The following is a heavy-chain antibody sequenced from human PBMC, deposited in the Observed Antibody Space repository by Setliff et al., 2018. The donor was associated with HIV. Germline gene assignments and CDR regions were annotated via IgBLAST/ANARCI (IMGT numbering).Heavy chain of an antibody. CDR1: GDSITSRPY. CDR3: ASEKVAWTVSDSFFEF. V-gene: IGHV4-4*07. D-gene: IGHD2-15*01. CDR2: IYTSGST. Sequence: PSETLSLTCTVSGDSITSRPYWTWVRQPAGKGLEWIGRIYTSGSTNYNPSLKSRVSMSIDTSDNQFSLNLNSVTAADTAVYYCASEKVAWTVSDSFFEFWGQGVPVTVSS. J-gene: IGHJ4*02.